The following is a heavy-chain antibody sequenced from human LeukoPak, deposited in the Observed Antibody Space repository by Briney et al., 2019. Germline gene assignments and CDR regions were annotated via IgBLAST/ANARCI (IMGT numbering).Heavy chain of an antibody. D-gene: IGHD3-3*01. CDR2: ISSNGGST. CDR1: GFTFSSYA. Sequence: GGSLRLSCAASGFTFSSYAMHWVRQAPGKGLEYVSAISSNGGSTYYANSVKGRFTISRDNSKNTLYLQMGSLRAEDMAVYYCARASGITIFGVVPYYMDVWGKGTTVTVSS. J-gene: IGHJ6*03. CDR3: ARASGITIFGVVPYYMDV. V-gene: IGHV3-64*01.